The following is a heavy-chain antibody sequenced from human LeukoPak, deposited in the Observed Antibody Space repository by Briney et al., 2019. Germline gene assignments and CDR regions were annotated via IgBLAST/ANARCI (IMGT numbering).Heavy chain of an antibody. CDR1: GGTFSSYA. CDR2: IIPILGIA. V-gene: IGHV1-69*04. CDR3: ARGTRFVDTAMVH. J-gene: IGHJ4*02. Sequence: ASVKVSCKASGGTFSSYAISWVRQAPGQGLEWMGRIIPILGIANYAQKFQGRVTITADKSTSTAYMELSSLRSGDTAVYYCARGTRFVDTAMVHWGQGTLVTVSS. D-gene: IGHD5-18*01.